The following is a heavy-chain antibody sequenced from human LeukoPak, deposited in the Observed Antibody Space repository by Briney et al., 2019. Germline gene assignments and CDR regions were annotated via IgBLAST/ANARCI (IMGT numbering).Heavy chain of an antibody. CDR2: INPNSGGT. CDR1: GYAFTCYY. CDR3: ARDRVKITMVRGTFDY. J-gene: IGHJ4*02. V-gene: IGHV1-2*02. D-gene: IGHD3-10*01. Sequence: GAAVKVSCKASGYAFTCYYMHWVRQAPGQGLEWMGWINPNSGGTNYAQKFQGRVTMTRDTSISTAYMELSRLRSDDTAVYYCARDRVKITMVRGTFDYWGQGTLVTVSS.